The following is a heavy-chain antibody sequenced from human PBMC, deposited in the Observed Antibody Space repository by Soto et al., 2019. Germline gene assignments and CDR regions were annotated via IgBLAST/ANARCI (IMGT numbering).Heavy chain of an antibody. CDR2: IYYSGST. J-gene: IGHJ4*02. V-gene: IGHV4-59*01. CDR1: GGSISSYY. Sequence: SETLSLTCTVSGGSISSYYWSWIRQPPGKGLEWIGYIYYSGSTNYNPSLKSRVTISVDTSKNQFSLKLSSVTAADTAVYYCARARRRGVTDFDYWGQGTLVTVSS. D-gene: IGHD3-10*01. CDR3: ARARRRGVTDFDY.